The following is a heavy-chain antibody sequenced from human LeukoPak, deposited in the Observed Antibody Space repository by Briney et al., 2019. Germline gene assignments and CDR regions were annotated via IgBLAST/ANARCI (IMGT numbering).Heavy chain of an antibody. D-gene: IGHD1-26*01. Sequence: PGGSLRLSCAASGFSFSGYSMSWFRQPPGKGLEWIGEINHSGSTYYNPSLKSRVTISVDTSKNQFSLKLSSVTAADTAVYYCARVYSMNWFDPWGQGTLVTVSS. CDR2: INHSGST. J-gene: IGHJ5*02. V-gene: IGHV4-34*01. CDR1: GFSFSGYS. CDR3: ARVYSMNWFDP.